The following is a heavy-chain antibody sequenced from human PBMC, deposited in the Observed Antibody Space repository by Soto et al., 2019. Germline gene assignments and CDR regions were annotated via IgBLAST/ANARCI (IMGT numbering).Heavy chain of an antibody. V-gene: IGHV3-23*01. Sequence: GWSLRLSCAAAGFSFSSYAMSWVRQAPGKGLEWVSAISGSGGSTYYADSVKGRFTISRDNSKNTLYLQMNSLRAEDTAVYYCAKDLPLYSSSWSGDAFDIWGQGTMVTASS. J-gene: IGHJ3*02. D-gene: IGHD6-13*01. CDR1: GFSFSSYA. CDR3: AKDLPLYSSSWSGDAFDI. CDR2: ISGSGGST.